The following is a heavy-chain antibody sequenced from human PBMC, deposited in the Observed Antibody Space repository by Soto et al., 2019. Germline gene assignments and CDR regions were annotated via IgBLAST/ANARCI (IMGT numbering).Heavy chain of an antibody. CDR3: VRSSGWTGDY. J-gene: IGHJ4*02. V-gene: IGHV3-7*04. CDR2: IKEDGTGI. Sequence: GGSLRLSCVASGFTFSSHWMNWVRQVPGKGLEWVANIKEDGTGINYVDSVKGRFAISRDNAKNSLYLQMNGLRVDDTAVYHCVRSSGWTGDYWGQGILVTVSS. D-gene: IGHD3-10*01. CDR1: GFTFSSHW.